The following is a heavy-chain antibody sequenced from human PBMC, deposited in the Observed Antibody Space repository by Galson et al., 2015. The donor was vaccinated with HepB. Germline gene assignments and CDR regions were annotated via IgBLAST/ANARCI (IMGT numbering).Heavy chain of an antibody. V-gene: IGHV3-48*02. D-gene: IGHD1-26*01. CDR3: ARDWPLYSGSFSFDY. Sequence: SLRLSCAASGFTFSHYSMHWVRQAPGKGLEWLSYTSGSGNTIYYGDSAKGRFTISRDNAKNSLYLQVNSLRDEDTAVYYCARDWPLYSGSFSFDYWGQGTLVTVSS. CDR1: GFTFSHYS. J-gene: IGHJ4*02. CDR2: TSGSGNTI.